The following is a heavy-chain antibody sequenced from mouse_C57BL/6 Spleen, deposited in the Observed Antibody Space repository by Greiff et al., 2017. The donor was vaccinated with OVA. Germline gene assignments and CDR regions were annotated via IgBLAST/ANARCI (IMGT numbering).Heavy chain of an antibody. CDR3: AKLGTLDY. V-gene: IGHV5-17*01. CDR1: GFTFSDYG. J-gene: IGHJ2*01. D-gene: IGHD4-1*01. Sequence: EVKLVESGGGLVKPGGSLKLSCAASGFTFSDYGMHWVRQAPEKGLEWVAYISSGSSTIYYADTVKGRFTITRDNAKNTLFLQMTSLRSDDTAMYYCAKLGTLDYWGQGTTLTVSS. CDR2: ISSGSSTI.